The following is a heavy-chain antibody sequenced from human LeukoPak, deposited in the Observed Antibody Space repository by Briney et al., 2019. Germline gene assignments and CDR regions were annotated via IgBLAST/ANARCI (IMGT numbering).Heavy chain of an antibody. CDR1: GGSIRSSSYY. D-gene: IGHD5-24*01. J-gene: IGHJ2*01. Sequence: SETLSLTCTVSGGSIRSSSYYWGWIRQPPGKGLEWLGSIFYSGSSYYNPSLKSRVTISVDTSKNQFSLKLSSVTAADTAVYYCVGKGDGYNSGYFDLWGRGTLVTVSS. CDR3: VGKGDGYNSGYFDL. V-gene: IGHV4-39*01. CDR2: IFYSGSS.